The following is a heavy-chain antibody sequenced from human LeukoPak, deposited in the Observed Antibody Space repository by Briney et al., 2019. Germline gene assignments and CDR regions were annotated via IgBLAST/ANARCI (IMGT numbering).Heavy chain of an antibody. V-gene: IGHV3-23*01. D-gene: IGHD5-12*01. J-gene: IGHJ6*02. CDR2: ISGGGYST. CDR3: ANGPSDIVVSYYGMDV. CDR1: GFTFSSYA. Sequence: GGSLRLSCAASGFTFSSYAMSWVRQAPGKGLEWVSVISGGGYSTYYAASVKGRFTISRDNSKNTLYLQMNSLRAEDTAVYYCANGPSDIVVSYYGMDVWGQGTTVTVSS.